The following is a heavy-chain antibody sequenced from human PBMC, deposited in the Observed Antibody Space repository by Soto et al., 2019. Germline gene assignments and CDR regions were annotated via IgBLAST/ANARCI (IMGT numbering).Heavy chain of an antibody. CDR1: GFTFSSYG. D-gene: IGHD3-22*01. J-gene: IGHJ4*02. CDR3: ARPITYYDSSGYLRY. Sequence: VQLVESGGGVVQPGRSLRLSCAASGFTFSSYGMHWVRQAPGKGLEWVAVIWYDGSNKYYADSVKGRFTISRDNSKNTLYLQMNSLRAEDTAVYYCARPITYYDSSGYLRYWGQGTLVTVSS. V-gene: IGHV3-33*01. CDR2: IWYDGSNK.